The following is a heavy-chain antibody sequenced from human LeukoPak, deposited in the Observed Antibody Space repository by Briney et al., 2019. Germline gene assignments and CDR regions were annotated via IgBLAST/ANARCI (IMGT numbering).Heavy chain of an antibody. V-gene: IGHV1-69*05. Sequence: GASVKVSCKASGYTFTSYYMHWVRQAPGQGLEWMGGIIPFFGTANYAQKFQGRVTITTDESTSTAYMELSSMRSEDTAVYYCAKSPYQQLYNSYYYYYVDVWGKGTTVTVSS. CDR1: GYTFTSYY. CDR2: IIPFFGTA. J-gene: IGHJ6*03. CDR3: AKSPYQQLYNSYYYYYVDV. D-gene: IGHD2-2*02.